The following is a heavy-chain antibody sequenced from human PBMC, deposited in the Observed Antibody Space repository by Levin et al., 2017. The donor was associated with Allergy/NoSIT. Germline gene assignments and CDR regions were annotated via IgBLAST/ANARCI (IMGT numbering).Heavy chain of an antibody. CDR2: ISPNNGNT. D-gene: IGHD4-17*01. J-gene: IGHJ4*02. CDR1: GYTFSDYG. Sequence: GESLKISCKAFGYTFSDYGISWVRQAPGQGLEWMGWISPNNGNTKYAQKVQGRVTMTTDTSTSTAYMELRSLRSDDTAVYYCARAGAVTTSHLDDWGQGTLVTVSS. V-gene: IGHV1-18*01. CDR3: ARAGAVTTSHLDD.